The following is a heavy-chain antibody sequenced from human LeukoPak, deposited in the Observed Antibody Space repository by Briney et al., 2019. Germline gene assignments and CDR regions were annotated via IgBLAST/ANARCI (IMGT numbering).Heavy chain of an antibody. CDR3: ARVTYVDDMLYQYFDY. Sequence: PSETLSLTCAVSSYSISSGSYWGWIRQSPGKGLEWVGSIFHSGNSYYNPSLKSRLTMSVDTSKNQFSLKLTSVTAADTALYYCARVTYVDDMLYQYFDYWGQGVLVTVSS. V-gene: IGHV4-38-2*01. CDR2: IFHSGNS. D-gene: IGHD4-17*01. J-gene: IGHJ4*02. CDR1: SYSISSGSY.